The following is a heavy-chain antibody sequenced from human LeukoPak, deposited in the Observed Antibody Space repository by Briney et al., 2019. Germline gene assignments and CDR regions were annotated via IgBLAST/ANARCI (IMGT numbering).Heavy chain of an antibody. CDR1: GYTFTSYY. D-gene: IGHD2-8*01. CDR3: VANVYAIQPY. Sequence: ASVKVSCKASGYTFTSYYMHWVRQAPGQGLEWMGWMNPNSGNTGYAQKFQGRVTMTRNTSISTAYMELSSLRSEDTAVYYCVANVYAIQPYWGQGTLVTVSS. V-gene: IGHV1-8*02. J-gene: IGHJ4*02. CDR2: MNPNSGNT.